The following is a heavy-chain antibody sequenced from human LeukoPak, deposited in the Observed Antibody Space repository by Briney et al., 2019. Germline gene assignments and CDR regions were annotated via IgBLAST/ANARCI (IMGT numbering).Heavy chain of an antibody. D-gene: IGHD3-22*01. Sequence: GGSLRLSCAASGFTFSSYGMSWVRQAPGKGLEWVSAISGSGGSTYYADSVKGRFPISRDNSKNTLYLQMNSLRAEDTAVYYCAKDGSYYDSSGYPYFDYWGQGTLVTVSS. CDR3: AKDGSYYDSSGYPYFDY. V-gene: IGHV3-23*01. CDR2: ISGSGGST. CDR1: GFTFSSYG. J-gene: IGHJ4*02.